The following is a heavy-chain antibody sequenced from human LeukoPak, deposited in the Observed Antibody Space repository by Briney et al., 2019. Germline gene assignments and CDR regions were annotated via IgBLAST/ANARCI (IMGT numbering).Heavy chain of an antibody. CDR3: ARGSPGDYGGNEAFDI. J-gene: IGHJ3*02. Sequence: GGSLRLSCAASGFTFDDYGMSWVRQAPGKGLEWVSGINWNGGSTGYADSVKGRFTISRDNAKNSLYLQMNSLRAEDTALYYCARGSPGDYGGNEAFDIWGQGTMVTVSS. D-gene: IGHD4-23*01. CDR2: INWNGGST. V-gene: IGHV3-20*04. CDR1: GFTFDDYG.